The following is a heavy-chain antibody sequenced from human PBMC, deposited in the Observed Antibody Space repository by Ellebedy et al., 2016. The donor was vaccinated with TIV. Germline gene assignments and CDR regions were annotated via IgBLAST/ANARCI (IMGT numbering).Heavy chain of an antibody. CDR3: AKGRGGGSDSSAPRYYFDS. Sequence: GESLKISCAASGFTFNNYAMTWVRQAPGKGLEWISTIGVKTYYADSVKGRFTISRDNSKRTLYLQMNSLRAEDTAVYYCAKGRGGGSDSSAPRYYFDSWGLGTLVTVSS. V-gene: IGHV3-23*01. D-gene: IGHD6-19*01. CDR2: IGVKT. J-gene: IGHJ4*02. CDR1: GFTFNNYA.